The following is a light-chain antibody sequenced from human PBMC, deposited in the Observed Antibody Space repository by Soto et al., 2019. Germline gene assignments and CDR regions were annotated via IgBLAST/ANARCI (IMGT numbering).Light chain of an antibody. J-gene: IGKJ5*01. CDR1: QGISSY. Sequence: IQLPQSPSSLSASVGDRVTITCRASQGISSYLAWYQQKPGKAPKLLIYAASTLQSGVPSRFSGSGSGTDFTFTITSLQPEDIATYYCQHYDHVQVTFGQGTRLEI. CDR3: QHYDHVQVT. CDR2: AAS. V-gene: IGKV1-9*01.